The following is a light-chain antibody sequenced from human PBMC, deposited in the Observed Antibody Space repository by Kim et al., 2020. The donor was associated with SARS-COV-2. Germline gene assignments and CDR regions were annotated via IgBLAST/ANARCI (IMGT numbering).Light chain of an antibody. J-gene: IGKJ2*01. Sequence: SASVGDRVTSTCRASQSISTWLAWYQQKPGKAPNLLIYLASTLQSGVPSRFSGSGSGTEFTLTIDSLQPDDFATYYCQHYSRFPYTFGQGTKLEI. CDR1: QSISTW. CDR2: LAS. CDR3: QHYSRFPYT. V-gene: IGKV1-5*03.